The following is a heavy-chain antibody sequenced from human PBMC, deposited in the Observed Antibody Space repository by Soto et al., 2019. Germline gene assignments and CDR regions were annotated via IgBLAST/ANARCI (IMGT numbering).Heavy chain of an antibody. Sequence: QVQLQQWGAGLLKPSETLSLTCAVYGGSFSGYYRSWIRQPPGKGLEWIGEINHSGSTNYNPSLKSRVTISVDTSKNQFSLKLSSVTAADTAVYYCARGPTYYNWNYLRFDFDYWGQGTLVTVSS. CDR1: GGSFSGYY. CDR3: ARGPTYYNWNYLRFDFDY. D-gene: IGHD1-7*01. V-gene: IGHV4-34*01. CDR2: INHSGST. J-gene: IGHJ4*02.